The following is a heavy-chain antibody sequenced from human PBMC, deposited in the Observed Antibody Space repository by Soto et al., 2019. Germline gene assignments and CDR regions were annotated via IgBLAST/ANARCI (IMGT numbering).Heavy chain of an antibody. CDR1: GFTFSSYA. V-gene: IGHV3-30-3*01. J-gene: IGHJ6*02. D-gene: IGHD5-18*01. CDR2: ISYDGSNK. Sequence: QVQLVESGGGVVQPGRSLRLSCAASGFTFSSYAMHWVRQAPGKGLEWVAVISYDGSNKYYADSVTGRFTISRDNSKNTLYLQMNSLRAEDTAVYYCAREWLQDYYYGMDVWGQGTTVTVSS. CDR3: AREWLQDYYYGMDV.